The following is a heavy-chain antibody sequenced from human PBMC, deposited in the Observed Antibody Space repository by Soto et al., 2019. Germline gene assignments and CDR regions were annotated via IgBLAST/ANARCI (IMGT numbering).Heavy chain of an antibody. CDR2: MNPSGGST. V-gene: IGHV1-8*01. CDR1: GYTFTTNY. D-gene: IGHD3-3*01. CDR3: ARGLRITIFGVVKDYWFDP. Sequence: ASVKVSCKDSGYTFTTNYMHCVRQAPEQGLEWMGTMNPSGGSTGYAQKFQGRVTMTRNTSISTAYMELSSLRSEDTAVYYCARGLRITIFGVVKDYWFDPWGQGTLVTVSS. J-gene: IGHJ5*02.